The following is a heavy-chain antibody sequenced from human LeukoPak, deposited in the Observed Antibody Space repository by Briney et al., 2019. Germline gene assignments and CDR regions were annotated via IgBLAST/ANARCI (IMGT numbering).Heavy chain of an antibody. CDR2: INHSGST. V-gene: IGHV4-34*01. D-gene: IGHD6-13*01. CDR1: GGSFSGYY. J-gene: IGHJ3*02. Sequence: SETLSLTCAVYGGSFSGYYWRWIRQPPGKGLEWIGEINHSGSTNYNPSLKSRVTISVDTSKNQFSLKLSSVTAADTAVYYCARADIAAAGGAFDIWGQGTMVTVSS. CDR3: ARADIAAAGGAFDI.